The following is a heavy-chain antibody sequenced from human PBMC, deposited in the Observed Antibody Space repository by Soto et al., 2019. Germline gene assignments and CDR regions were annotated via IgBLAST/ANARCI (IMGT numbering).Heavy chain of an antibody. V-gene: IGHV3-7*05. CDR3: ARDDGARGVDY. Sequence: VQLVESGGGLVQPGGSLRLSCLASGFSLNSYWMTWVRQAPGRGLEWVANIGRDGSDKFYVDSVKGRFTVSRDNAKNSLYLQMNSLTAEDTAIYYCARDDGARGVDYWGQGTLVTVSS. CDR1: GFSLNSYW. CDR2: IGRDGSDK. J-gene: IGHJ4*02.